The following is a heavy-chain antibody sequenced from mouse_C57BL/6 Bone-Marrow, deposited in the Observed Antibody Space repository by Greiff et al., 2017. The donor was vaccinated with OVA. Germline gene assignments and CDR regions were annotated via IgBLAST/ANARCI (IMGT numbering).Heavy chain of an antibody. D-gene: IGHD2-4*01. CDR2: IHPNSGST. CDR1: GYTFPSYW. Sequence: QVQLQQPGAELVKPGASVKLSCKASGYTFPSYWMHWVKQRPGQGLEWIGMIHPNSGSTNYNEKFKSKATLTVDKSSSTAYMQLSSLTSEDSAVYYCARPYDYDRDYYAMDYWGQGTSVTVSS. CDR3: ARPYDYDRDYYAMDY. J-gene: IGHJ4*01. V-gene: IGHV1-64*01.